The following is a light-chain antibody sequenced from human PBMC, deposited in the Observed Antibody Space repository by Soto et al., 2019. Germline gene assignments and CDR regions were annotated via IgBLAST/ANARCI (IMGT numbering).Light chain of an antibody. CDR1: SSDVGGYNY. Sequence: QSVLTQPASVSGSPGQSISISCTGTSSDVGGYNYVSWYQQRPGKAPKLMIYEVSNRPSGVSNRFSGSKSGNTASLTISGLQAEDEAAYYCSSYTSTSTLLFGGGTKLTVL. J-gene: IGLJ2*01. CDR2: EVS. V-gene: IGLV2-14*01. CDR3: SSYTSTSTLL.